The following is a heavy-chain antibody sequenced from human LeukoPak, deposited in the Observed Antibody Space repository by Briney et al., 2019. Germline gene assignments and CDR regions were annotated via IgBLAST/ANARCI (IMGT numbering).Heavy chain of an antibody. Sequence: GGSLRLSCSASGFAFSRFAMTWVRHLPGKGLDWVSTISGNGHQTYYGDSVKGRFSVSRGNSKNILYLQMDSLRADDSALYYCAKYANYYDSSGFFIPFDYWGQGTLVTVSS. J-gene: IGHJ4*02. CDR2: ISGNGHQT. CDR3: AKYANYYDSSGFFIPFDY. D-gene: IGHD3-22*01. V-gene: IGHV3-23*01. CDR1: GFAFSRFA.